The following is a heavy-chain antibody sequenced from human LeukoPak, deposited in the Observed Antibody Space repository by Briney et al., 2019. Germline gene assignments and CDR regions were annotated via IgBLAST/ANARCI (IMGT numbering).Heavy chain of an antibody. D-gene: IGHD3-9*01. CDR1: GGSFSGYY. CDR2: INHSGST. J-gene: IGHJ5*02. V-gene: IGHV4-34*01. CDR3: ARGRLRYHQLDP. Sequence: PSETLSLTCAVYGGSFSGYYWSWIRQPPGKGLEWIGEINHSGSTNYNPSLKSRVTISVDTSKNQFSLKLSSVTAADTAVHHCARGRLRYHQLDPWGQGTLVTVSS.